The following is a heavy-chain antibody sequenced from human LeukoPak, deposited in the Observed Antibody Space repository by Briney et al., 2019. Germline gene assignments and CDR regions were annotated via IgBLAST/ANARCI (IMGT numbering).Heavy chain of an antibody. CDR2: IYYSGST. J-gene: IGHJ6*02. CDR1: GGSVSSYY. V-gene: IGHV4-59*02. CDR3: ARDNWNYGSSMDV. Sequence: PSETLSLTCTVSGGSVSSYYWSWIRQPPGKGLEWIGYIYYSGSTNYNPSLKSRVTISVDTSKNQFSLKLSSVTAADMAVYHCARDNWNYGSSMDVWGQGTTVTVSS. D-gene: IGHD1-7*01.